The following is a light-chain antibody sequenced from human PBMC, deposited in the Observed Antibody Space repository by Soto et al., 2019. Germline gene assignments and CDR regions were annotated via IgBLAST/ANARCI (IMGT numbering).Light chain of an antibody. Sequence: DIQMTQSPSTLSASVGDRVTITCRARQSIGSSLAWYQQKPGKGPKLLIYDAYTLESGVPSRFSGSGFGTEIALTISSLQPDDFATFYCQQYNSYGTFGQGTKMEIK. V-gene: IGKV1-5*01. J-gene: IGKJ2*01. CDR2: DAY. CDR3: QQYNSYGT. CDR1: QSIGSS.